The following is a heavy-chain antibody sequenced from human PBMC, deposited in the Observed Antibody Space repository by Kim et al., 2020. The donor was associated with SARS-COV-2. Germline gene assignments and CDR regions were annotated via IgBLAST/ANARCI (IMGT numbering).Heavy chain of an antibody. D-gene: IGHD6-13*01. J-gene: IGHJ6*04. V-gene: IGHV5-51*01. CDR2: IYPGDSDT. CDR1: GYSFTSYW. CDR3: ARLCADSSSWYYYYHGMDV. Sequence: GESLKISCKGSGYSFTSYWIGWVRQMSGKGLEWMGIIYPGDSDTRYSPSFQGQVTILADKSISTAYLQWSSRKASDTAMYYCARLCADSSSWYYYYHGMDVWGKGTTVTVSS.